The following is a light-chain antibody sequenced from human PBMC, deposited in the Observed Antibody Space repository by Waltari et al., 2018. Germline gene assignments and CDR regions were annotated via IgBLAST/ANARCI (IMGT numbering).Light chain of an antibody. J-gene: IGKJ2*01. CDR3: QQYYSIPYT. CDR2: WAS. V-gene: IGKV4-1*01. Sequence: DIVMTQSPEYLAVSLGERGTINCKSSQSLLHFSNNEFYLAWYQQKPGQSPKLLVHWASTRESGVPDRFSGSGSGREFTLTISSLQAEDVAVYYCQQYYSIPYTFGQGTRLEIK. CDR1: QSLLHFSNNEFY.